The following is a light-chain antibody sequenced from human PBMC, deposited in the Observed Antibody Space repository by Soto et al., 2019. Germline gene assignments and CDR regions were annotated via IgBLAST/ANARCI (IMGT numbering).Light chain of an antibody. Sequence: QSALAQPASVSASPGQSITISCTGTSSNVGTYNSVSWYQQHPGKAPKLLIYDVSNRPSGVSNRFSGSKSGNTASLTISGLQAEDEADYYCSSYTSTYTPPVVFGGGTKPTVL. CDR2: DVS. J-gene: IGLJ2*01. V-gene: IGLV2-14*03. CDR3: SSYTSTYTPPVV. CDR1: SSNVGTYNS.